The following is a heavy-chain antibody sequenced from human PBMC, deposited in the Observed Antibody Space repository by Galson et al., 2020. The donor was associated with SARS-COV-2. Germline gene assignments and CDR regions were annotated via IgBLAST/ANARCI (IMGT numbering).Heavy chain of an antibody. CDR2: IHSGGIT. D-gene: IGHD3-9*01. Sequence: GGSLRLSCAASGFTFSSYAMNWVRQAPGKGLEWVSVIHSGGITYYADSVKGRFTISRDNSKNTLYLQMNSLRAEDTALYYCAKYTYNDILTGYGLGVFDSWGQVTLVTVSS. CDR3: AKYTYNDILTGYGLGVFDS. CDR1: GFTFSSYA. J-gene: IGHJ4*02. V-gene: IGHV3-23*03.